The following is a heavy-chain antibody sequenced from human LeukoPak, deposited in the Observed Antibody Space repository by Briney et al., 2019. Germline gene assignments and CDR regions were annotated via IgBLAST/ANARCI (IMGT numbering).Heavy chain of an antibody. CDR1: GYTFTRYG. CDR3: VRDGHRLYDYYYYYMDV. D-gene: IGHD2-2*02. V-gene: IGHV1-18*01. Sequence: ASVKVSCKASGYTFTRYGISWVRQAPGQRLEWMGWISAYNGHTNYTQKLQGRVTMTTDTSTSTAYMELRSLRSDGTAVYFCVRDGHRLYDYYYYYMDVWGKGTTVTVSS. J-gene: IGHJ6*03. CDR2: ISAYNGHT.